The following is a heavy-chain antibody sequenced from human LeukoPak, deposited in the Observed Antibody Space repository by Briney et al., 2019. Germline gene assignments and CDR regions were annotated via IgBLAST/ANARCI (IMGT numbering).Heavy chain of an antibody. D-gene: IGHD3-10*01. J-gene: IGHJ4*02. CDR3: ARDRDRTVQGVTALFDY. V-gene: IGHV1-18*04. CDR2: ISGSNGNT. Sequence: GASVKVSCKTSGYTFTTYGISWVRQAPGQGLEWMGWISGSNGNTKYAQKVQGGVTMTTDTSTTTAYMKVRSLRSDDTAVYYCARDRDRTVQGVTALFDYWGQGTLVTVSS. CDR1: GYTFTTYG.